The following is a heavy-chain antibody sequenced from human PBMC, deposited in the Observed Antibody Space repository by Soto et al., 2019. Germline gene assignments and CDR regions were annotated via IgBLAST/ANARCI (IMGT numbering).Heavy chain of an antibody. CDR2: INPGSAYT. D-gene: IGHD2-21*01. V-gene: IGHV3-11*06. Sequence: EGTLRLSCAGSGFTFSGSYLSWIRQAPGKGLEWLSYINPGSAYTAYADPVQCRFTISTDNSKRSLYLHKMSLTAEDTAIYSCVRGGCGGLFDPWGQGTMVTVSS. J-gene: IGHJ5*02. CDR1: GFTFSGSY. CDR3: VRGGCGGLFDP.